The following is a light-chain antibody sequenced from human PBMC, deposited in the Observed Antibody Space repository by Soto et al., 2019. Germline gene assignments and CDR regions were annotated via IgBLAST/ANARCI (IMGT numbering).Light chain of an antibody. CDR3: AAWDDSLSVLV. CDR2: RNN. Sequence: QLVLTQPPSASGTPGQRVTISCSGSSSNVAINSVYWYQQIPGTAPKLLIYRNNQRPSGVPDRFSGSKSGTSASLAISGLRSEDEADYYCAAWDDSLSVLVIGGGTKVTVL. J-gene: IGLJ2*01. CDR1: SSNVAINS. V-gene: IGLV1-47*01.